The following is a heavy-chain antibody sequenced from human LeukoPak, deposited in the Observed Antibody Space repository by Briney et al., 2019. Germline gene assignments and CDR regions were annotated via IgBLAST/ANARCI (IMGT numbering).Heavy chain of an antibody. D-gene: IGHD3-22*01. J-gene: IGHJ6*03. V-gene: IGHV4-34*01. CDR1: GGSFSGYY. CDR3: ARLENMGNYYDSSGYYYRAWYYYYMDV. CDR2: INHSGST. Sequence: PSETLSLTCAVYGGSFSGYYWGWIRQPPGKGLEWIGEINHSGSTNYNPSLKSRVTISVDTSKNQFSLKLSSVTAADTAVYYCARLENMGNYYDSSGYYYRAWYYYYMDVWGKGTTVTVSS.